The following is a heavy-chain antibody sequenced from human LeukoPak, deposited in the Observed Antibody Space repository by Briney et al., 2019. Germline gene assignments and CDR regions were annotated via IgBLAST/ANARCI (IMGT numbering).Heavy chain of an antibody. CDR1: GFTFSSYA. CDR2: IPYDGSNK. V-gene: IGHV3-30*04. CDR3: ANLQYYYYHMDV. Sequence: GGSLRLSCAASGFTFSSYAMHWVRQAPGKGLEWVALIPYDGSNKYYADSVKGRVTISRDNGKSTLYLQMNNLRADDTAVYYCANLQYYYYHMDVWGKGTTVIVSS. J-gene: IGHJ6*03.